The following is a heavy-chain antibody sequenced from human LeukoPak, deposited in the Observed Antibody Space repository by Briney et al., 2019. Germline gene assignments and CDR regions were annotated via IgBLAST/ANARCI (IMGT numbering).Heavy chain of an antibody. D-gene: IGHD3-9*01. V-gene: IGHV4-30-2*01. CDR3: ARQSFDWFADP. CDR2: IYYSGST. CDR1: GGSISSGGYS. Sequence: SETLSLTYAVSGGSISSGGYSWSWIRQPPGKGLEWIGYIYYSGSTYYNPSLKSRVTISVDRSKNQFSLKLSSVTAADTAVYYCARQSFDWFADPWGQGTLVTVSS. J-gene: IGHJ5*02.